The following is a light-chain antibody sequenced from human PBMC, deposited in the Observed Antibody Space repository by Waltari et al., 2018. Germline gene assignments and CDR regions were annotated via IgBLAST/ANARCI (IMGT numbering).Light chain of an antibody. J-gene: IGLJ2*01. CDR1: SGSIASNY. V-gene: IGLV6-57*03. Sequence: NFMLTQPHSVSESPGKTVTISCTRSSGSIASNYVQWYQQRPGSAPTTVIYEDNQRPSGVTDRFSGSIDSSSNSASLTISGLKTEDEADYYCQSYDSSNPVVFGGGTKLTVL. CDR2: EDN. CDR3: QSYDSSNPVV.